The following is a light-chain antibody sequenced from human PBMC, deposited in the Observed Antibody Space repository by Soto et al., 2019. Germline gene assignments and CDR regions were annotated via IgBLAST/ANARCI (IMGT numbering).Light chain of an antibody. Sequence: QSVLTQPASVSGSPGQSITISCTGSSSVVGSYRLVSWYQHHPGKVPKLIIYEGSKRPSGVSNRFSGSEPGNTASLTISGLQAEDEADYYCCSSAPNRTIVFGTGTKLTVL. J-gene: IGLJ1*01. CDR2: EGS. CDR1: SSVVGSYRL. CDR3: CSSAPNRTIV. V-gene: IGLV2-23*01.